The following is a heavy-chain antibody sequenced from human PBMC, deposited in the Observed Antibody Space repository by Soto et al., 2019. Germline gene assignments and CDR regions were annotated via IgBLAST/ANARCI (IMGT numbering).Heavy chain of an antibody. V-gene: IGHV3-23*01. CDR1: GFTVNSHV. D-gene: IGHD3-22*01. CDR3: TRSRGFGGMDV. J-gene: IGHJ6*02. Sequence: GGSLRLSCAASGFTVNSHVMSWVRQAPGKGLEWVSSISGSGDGTYYGDSVRGRFTISRDSSSSTVYLEMKNLRGEDTAVYFCTRSRGFGGMDVWGQGTTVTVSS. CDR2: ISGSGDGT.